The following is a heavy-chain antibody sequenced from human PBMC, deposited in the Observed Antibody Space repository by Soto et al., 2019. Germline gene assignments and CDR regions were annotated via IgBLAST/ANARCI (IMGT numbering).Heavy chain of an antibody. J-gene: IGHJ2*01. V-gene: IGHV1-69*01. D-gene: IGHD1-26*01. CDR2: IIPIFGTA. Sequence: QVQLVQSGAEVKKPGSSVKVSCKASGGTFSSYAISWVRQAPGQGLEWMGGIIPIFGTANYAQKFQGRVTITADESTSKAYMELSSLRYEDTAVYYCAREGVGATTYYWYFDLWGRGTLVTVSS. CDR1: GGTFSSYA. CDR3: AREGVGATTYYWYFDL.